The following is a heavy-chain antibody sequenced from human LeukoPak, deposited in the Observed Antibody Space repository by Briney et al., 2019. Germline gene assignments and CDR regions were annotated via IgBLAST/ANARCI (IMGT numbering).Heavy chain of an antibody. V-gene: IGHV1-69*01. CDR3: ARISTSDP. CDR2: IIPIFGTT. Sequence: SSVKVSCKTSGGTFNKYAISWARQAPGQGLEWMGGIIPIFGTTHYAQKFQDRLIVTADDSTSTAYMELSSLRSEDTAVYYCARISTSDPWGQGTLVTVSS. J-gene: IGHJ5*02. CDR1: GGTFNKYA.